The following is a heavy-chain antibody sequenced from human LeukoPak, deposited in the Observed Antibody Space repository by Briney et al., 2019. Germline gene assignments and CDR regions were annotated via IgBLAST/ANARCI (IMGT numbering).Heavy chain of an antibody. CDR2: INTNTGSP. J-gene: IGHJ5*02. V-gene: IGHV7-4-1*02. CDR1: GYTFTSYA. Sequence: ASVNVSCKASGYTFTSYAMNWVRQAPGQGFEWMGWINTNTGSPTYAQGFTGRFVFSLDTSVSTAYLQISSLKAEDTAVYFCARDQDWFDPWGQGTLVTVSS. CDR3: ARDQDWFDP.